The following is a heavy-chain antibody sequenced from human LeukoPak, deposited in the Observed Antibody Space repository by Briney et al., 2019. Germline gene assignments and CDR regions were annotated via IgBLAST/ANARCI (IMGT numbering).Heavy chain of an antibody. V-gene: IGHV4-59*01. CDR3: ASGPYPAAGTDHQFDY. Sequence: SETLSLTCTVSGASISSYYWSWIRQPPGKGLEWIGYIFYSGITHYNPSLKSRVTMSVDTSKNQFPLKLSSVTAADTAVYFCASGPYPAAGTDHQFDYWGQGTLVTVFS. D-gene: IGHD6-13*01. J-gene: IGHJ4*02. CDR1: GASISSYY. CDR2: IFYSGIT.